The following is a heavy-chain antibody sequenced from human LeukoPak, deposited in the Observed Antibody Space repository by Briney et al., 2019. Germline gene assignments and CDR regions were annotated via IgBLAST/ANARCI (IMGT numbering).Heavy chain of an antibody. Sequence: PSETLSLTCTDSGGSISSYYWSWIRQPPGKGLEWIGYIYYSGSTNYNPSLKSRVTISVDTSKNQFSLKLSSVTAADTAVYYCARERGDDFWSGYGWFDPWGQGTLVTVSS. CDR2: IYYSGST. V-gene: IGHV4-59*01. D-gene: IGHD3-3*01. CDR1: GGSISSYY. J-gene: IGHJ5*02. CDR3: ARERGDDFWSGYGWFDP.